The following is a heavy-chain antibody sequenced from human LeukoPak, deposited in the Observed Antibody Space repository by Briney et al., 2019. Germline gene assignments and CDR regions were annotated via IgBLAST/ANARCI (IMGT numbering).Heavy chain of an antibody. CDR3: ARGAHSVDIVATIDY. CDR2: IYPGDSDT. CDR1: GYSFTSYW. V-gene: IGHV5-51*01. Sequence: GESLKISCKGSGYSFTSYWIGWVRQMPGKGLEWMGIIYPGDSDTRYSPSFQGQVTISADKSISTAYLQWSSLKASDTAMYYCARGAHSVDIVATIDYWGQGTLVTVSS. D-gene: IGHD5-12*01. J-gene: IGHJ4*02.